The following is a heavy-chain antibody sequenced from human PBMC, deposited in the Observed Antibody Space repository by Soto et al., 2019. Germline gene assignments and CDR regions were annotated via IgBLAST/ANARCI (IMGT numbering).Heavy chain of an antibody. CDR2: ISGSGGST. V-gene: IGHV3-23*01. CDR3: AKDGVAVTTLYYYYGMDV. D-gene: IGHD2-21*02. CDR1: GFTFSSYA. Sequence: PGGSLRLSCAASGFTFSSYAMSWVRQAPGKGLEWVSAISGSGGSTYYADSVKGRFTISRDNSKNTLYLQMNRLRAEDTAVFYCAKDGVAVTTLYYYYGMDVWGQGTTVTVSS. J-gene: IGHJ6*02.